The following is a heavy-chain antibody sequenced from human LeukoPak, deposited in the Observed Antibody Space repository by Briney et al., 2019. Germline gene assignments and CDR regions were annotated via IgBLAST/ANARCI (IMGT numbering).Heavy chain of an antibody. CDR2: INTADGNT. V-gene: IGHV1-3*04. CDR1: GGTFSSYA. CDR3: ARPGASSPGNWFAS. Sequence: GASVKVSCKASGGTFSSYAMHWVRQAPGQGLEWMGWINTADGNTKYSQKFQGRVTITRDTSASIVYLELTSLRSEDTAVYYCARPGASSPGNWFASWGQGTLVTVSS. D-gene: IGHD6-13*01. J-gene: IGHJ5*01.